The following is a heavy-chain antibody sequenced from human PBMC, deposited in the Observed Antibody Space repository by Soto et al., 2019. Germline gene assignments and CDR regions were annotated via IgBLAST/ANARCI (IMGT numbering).Heavy chain of an antibody. CDR3: AGVFSDEKSKYYFDY. CDR2: IIPMFGTA. V-gene: IGHV1-69*01. Sequence: QVQLVQSGAEVKKPGSSVKVSCKASGGPFSSYVINWVRQAPGQGLEWMGGIIPMFGTANYGQKFQGRVTIAADESTSTAYMELSSLRSEDTAVYYCAGVFSDEKSKYYFDYWGQGTLVTVSS. CDR1: GGPFSSYV. J-gene: IGHJ4*02. D-gene: IGHD1-26*01.